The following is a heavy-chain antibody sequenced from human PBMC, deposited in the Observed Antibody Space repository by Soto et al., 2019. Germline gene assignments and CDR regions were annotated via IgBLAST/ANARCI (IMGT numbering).Heavy chain of an antibody. D-gene: IGHD3-10*01. CDR1: GFTFSSYA. CDR3: ARDRALEEVWFGERGGMDV. J-gene: IGHJ6*02. Sequence: QVQLVESGGGVVQPGRSLRLSCAASGFTFSSYAMHWVRQAPGKGLEWVAVIAYDGSNKYYADSVKGRFTISRDNSKNTLYLQMNSLGAEDTAVYYCARDRALEEVWFGERGGMDVWGQGTTVTVSS. CDR2: IAYDGSNK. V-gene: IGHV3-30-3*01.